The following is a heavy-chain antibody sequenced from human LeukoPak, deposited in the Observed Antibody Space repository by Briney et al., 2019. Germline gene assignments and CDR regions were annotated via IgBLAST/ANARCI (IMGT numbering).Heavy chain of an antibody. CDR3: ARDLGQYYDTSDNWFDP. CDR2: ISSDGSTT. D-gene: IGHD3-22*01. CDR1: GFTFKTYW. V-gene: IGHV3-74*01. Sequence: GGSLRLSCAASGFTFKTYWMHWVRPVPGKGLVWVSRISSDGSTTSYADSVKGRFTISRDNAKNTLYLQMNSLRAEDTAVYYCARDLGQYYDTSDNWFDPWGQGTLVTVSS. J-gene: IGHJ5*02.